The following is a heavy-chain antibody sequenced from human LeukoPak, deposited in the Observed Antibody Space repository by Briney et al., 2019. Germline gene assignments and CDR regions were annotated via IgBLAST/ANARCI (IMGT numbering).Heavy chain of an antibody. CDR1: GGSISSSSYY. J-gene: IGHJ1*01. Sequence: KPSETLSLTCTVSGGSISSSSYYWGWIRQPPGKGLEWIGSIYYSGSTYYNPSLKSRVTISVDTSKNQFSLKLSSVTAADTAVYYCARHNADSGSYSNFQHWGQGTLVTVSS. CDR2: IYYSGST. D-gene: IGHD1-26*01. CDR3: ARHNADSGSYSNFQH. V-gene: IGHV4-39*01.